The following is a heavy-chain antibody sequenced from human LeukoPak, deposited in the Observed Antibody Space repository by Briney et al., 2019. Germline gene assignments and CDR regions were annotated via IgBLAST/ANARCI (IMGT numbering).Heavy chain of an antibody. Sequence: GGSPRLSCAASGFTFSKFGMHWVRQAPGKGLESVATITSNGGSTYYANSVKGRFTISRDNSKNTLYLHMGSLRVEDMAVYYCARGSSAWHYDALDMWGQGTMVTVSS. CDR3: ARGSSAWHYDALDM. J-gene: IGHJ3*02. CDR1: GFTFSKFG. V-gene: IGHV3-64*01. D-gene: IGHD6-25*01. CDR2: ITSNGGST.